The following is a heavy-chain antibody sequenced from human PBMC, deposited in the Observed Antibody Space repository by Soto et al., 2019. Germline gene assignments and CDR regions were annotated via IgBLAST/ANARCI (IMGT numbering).Heavy chain of an antibody. V-gene: IGHV3-74*01. CDR3: VRDRPHNWFDP. CDR2: IETDGSRT. D-gene: IGHD6-6*01. Sequence: EVQLVESGGGLVQPGGSLRLSCAASGFTSSTYWMHWVRQAPGKGPVWVSRIETDGSRTTYADSVKGRFTISRDNAKNMMYLQMNSLRVEDTAVYYCVRDRPHNWFDPWGQGTLVTVSS. J-gene: IGHJ5*02. CDR1: GFTSSTYW.